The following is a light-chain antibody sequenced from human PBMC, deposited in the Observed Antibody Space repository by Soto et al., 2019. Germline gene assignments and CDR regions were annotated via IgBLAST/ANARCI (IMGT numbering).Light chain of an antibody. CDR2: KAS. V-gene: IGKV1-5*03. J-gene: IGKJ1*01. CDR1: QSISAW. CDR3: QQRSNWPPT. Sequence: DIQMTQSPSTLSASVGDSVSINCRASQSISAWLAWYQQKPGKAPRLLIYKASTLEIGVPSRFSGSGSGTEFTLTISSLEPEDFEVYYCQQRSNWPPTFGQGTKVDIK.